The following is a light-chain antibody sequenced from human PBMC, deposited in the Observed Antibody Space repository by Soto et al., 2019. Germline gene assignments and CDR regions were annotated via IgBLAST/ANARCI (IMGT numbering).Light chain of an antibody. Sequence: QSALTQPPSASGSPGQSVTISCTGTSSDVGGYDYVSWYQQYPGKAPKLMIYEVSKRPSGVPDRFSGSKSGNTASLTVSGLQAEDEADDYCSSYAGSKQVFCGGTKLTVL. CDR3: SSYAGSKQV. J-gene: IGLJ3*02. CDR2: EVS. CDR1: SSDVGGYDY. V-gene: IGLV2-8*01.